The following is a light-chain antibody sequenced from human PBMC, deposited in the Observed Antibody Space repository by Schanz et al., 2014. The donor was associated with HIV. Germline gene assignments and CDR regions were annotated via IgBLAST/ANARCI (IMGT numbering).Light chain of an antibody. V-gene: IGLV1-51*01. CDR1: SSNIGNNY. J-gene: IGLJ1*01. CDR2: DNN. Sequence: QSVLTQPPSVSAAPRQKVTISCSGSSSNIGNNYVSWYQQLPGTAPKIFIYDNNKRPSGIPDRFSGSKSGTAATLGITGLQTGDEADYYCGTWDSSLSAHVFGTGTKLTVL. CDR3: GTWDSSLSAHV.